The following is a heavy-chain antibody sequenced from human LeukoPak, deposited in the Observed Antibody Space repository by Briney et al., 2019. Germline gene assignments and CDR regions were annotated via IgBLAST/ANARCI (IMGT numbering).Heavy chain of an antibody. J-gene: IGHJ5*02. CDR1: GYTFTSYD. D-gene: IGHD6-13*01. Sequence: ASVKVSCKASGYTFTSYDINWVRQATGQGLEWMGWMNPNSGNTGYAQKFQGRVTMTEDTSTDTAYMELSSLRSEDTAVYYCATALVSSWHNWFDPWGQGTLVTVSS. CDR2: MNPNSGNT. V-gene: IGHV1-8*01. CDR3: ATALVSSWHNWFDP.